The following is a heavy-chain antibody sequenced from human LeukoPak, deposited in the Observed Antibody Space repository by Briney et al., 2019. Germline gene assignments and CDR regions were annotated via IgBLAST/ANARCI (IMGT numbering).Heavy chain of an antibody. CDR3: ARSVGATMRKNLYFDY. J-gene: IGHJ4*02. V-gene: IGHV3-53*01. CDR1: GFTVSSNY. D-gene: IGHD1-26*01. Sequence: GGSLRLSCAVSGFTVSSNYMSWVRQAPGKGLEWVSLIYSGGSTYYADSVKGRFTVSRDNSKNMLDLQMNSLRAEDTAVYYCARSVGATMRKNLYFDYWGQGILVTVSS. CDR2: IYSGGST.